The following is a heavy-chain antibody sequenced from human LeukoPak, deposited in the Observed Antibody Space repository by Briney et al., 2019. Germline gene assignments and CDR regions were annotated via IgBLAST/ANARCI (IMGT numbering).Heavy chain of an antibody. J-gene: IGHJ3*02. CDR3: ARALGAAGFPDAFDI. V-gene: IGHV5-10-1*01. D-gene: IGHD6-13*01. CDR2: IDPSDSYT. Sequence: GESLRISCKGSGYSFTSYWISWVRQMPGKGLGWMGRIDPSDSYTNYSPSFQGHVTISADKSISTAYLQWSSLKASDTAMYYCARALGAAGFPDAFDIWGQGTMVTVSS. CDR1: GYSFTSYW.